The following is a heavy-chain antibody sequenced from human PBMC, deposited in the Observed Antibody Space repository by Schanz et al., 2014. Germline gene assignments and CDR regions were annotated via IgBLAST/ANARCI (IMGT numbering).Heavy chain of an antibody. D-gene: IGHD3-3*01. J-gene: IGHJ4*02. Sequence: EVQLVESGGGLVRPGGPRSPPCPPSGSPFRPFWWTWARQAPGKGLEWVANIKQDESERSYVDSVKGRFTISRDNAKNSLYLQMNSLRAEDTAVYYCARDKGGYYPFDYWGQGTLVTVSS. CDR2: IKQDESER. CDR3: ARDKGGYYPFDY. V-gene: IGHV3-7*01. CDR1: GSPFRPFW.